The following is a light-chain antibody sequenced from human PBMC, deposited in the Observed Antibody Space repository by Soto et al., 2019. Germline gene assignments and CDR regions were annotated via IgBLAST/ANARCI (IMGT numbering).Light chain of an antibody. Sequence: EIVLTQSPGTLSLSPRERASLSCRASQSFSSSYLAWYQQKPGQAPRLLIYGASSRATGIPDRFSGSGSGTDFTLTISSLEPEDFAVYYCHHYGSALFTFGPGTKVDVK. CDR1: QSFSSSY. J-gene: IGKJ3*01. CDR3: HHYGSALFT. V-gene: IGKV3-20*01. CDR2: GAS.